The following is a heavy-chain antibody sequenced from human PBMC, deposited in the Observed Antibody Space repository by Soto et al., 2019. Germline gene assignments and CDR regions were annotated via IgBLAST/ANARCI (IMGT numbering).Heavy chain of an antibody. J-gene: IGHJ5*02. Sequence: GGSLRLSCAASGFTFSSYEMNWVRQAPGKGLEWVSYISSSGSTIYYADSVKGRFTISRDNAKNSLYLQMNSLRAEDATVYYCASLTVTAANWFDPWGQGTLVTVS. CDR1: GFTFSSYE. CDR2: ISSSGSTI. D-gene: IGHD4-4*01. CDR3: ASLTVTAANWFDP. V-gene: IGHV3-48*03.